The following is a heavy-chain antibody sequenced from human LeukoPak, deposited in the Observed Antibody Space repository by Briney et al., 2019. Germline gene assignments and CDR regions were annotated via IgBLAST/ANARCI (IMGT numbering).Heavy chain of an antibody. CDR3: TTAGGYDPSSEYYYYYMDV. CDR1: GFTFDDHA. D-gene: IGHD5-12*01. V-gene: IGHV3-15*01. CDR2: IKSKTDGGTT. J-gene: IGHJ6*03. Sequence: GGSLRLSCAASGFTFDDHAMHWVRQAPGKGLEWVGRIKSKTDGGTTDYAAPVKGRFTISRDDSKNTLYLQMNSLKTEDTAVYYCTTAGGYDPSSEYYYYYMDVWGKGTTVTISS.